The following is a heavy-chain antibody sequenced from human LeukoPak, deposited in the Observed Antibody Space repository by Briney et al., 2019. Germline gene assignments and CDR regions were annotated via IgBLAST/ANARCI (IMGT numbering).Heavy chain of an antibody. Sequence: GASVKVSCKASGYTFTSYGISWVRQAPGQGLEWMGWISAYNGNTNYAQKLQGRVTMTTDTSTSTAYMELRSLRSDGTAVYYCARDHITIFGVVIIGAIDYWGQGTLVTVSS. V-gene: IGHV1-18*01. D-gene: IGHD3-3*01. J-gene: IGHJ4*02. CDR2: ISAYNGNT. CDR3: ARDHITIFGVVIIGAIDY. CDR1: GYTFTSYG.